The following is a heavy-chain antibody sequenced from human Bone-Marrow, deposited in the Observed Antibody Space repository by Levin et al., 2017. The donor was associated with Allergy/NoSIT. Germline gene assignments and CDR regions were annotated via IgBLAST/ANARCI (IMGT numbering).Heavy chain of an antibody. J-gene: IGHJ4*02. CDR1: GFTFDSYG. CDR3: ARGNYYGSWRGDY. CDR2: ISAYNGDT. V-gene: IGHV1-18*01. D-gene: IGHD3-10*01. Sequence: ASVKVSCKTSGFTFDSYGFSWVRQAPGQGLEWMGWISAYNGDTDHLQKFQGRLSMTTDVSTNTVYMELRSLRSDDTAVYYCARGNYYGSWRGDYWGQGTLVTVSS.